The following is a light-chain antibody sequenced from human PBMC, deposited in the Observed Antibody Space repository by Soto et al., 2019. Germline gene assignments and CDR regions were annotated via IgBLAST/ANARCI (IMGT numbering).Light chain of an antibody. Sequence: EIVLTQSPATLSLSPGERATLSCRASQSVSSSLAWYQQKPVQAPRLLIYDASNRATCIPARLSGSGSGTDFTLNIGSLEPEDFAVYYCQQRSNWPPGMYTFGKGTKLEIK. J-gene: IGKJ2*01. CDR1: QSVSSS. V-gene: IGKV3-11*01. CDR2: DAS. CDR3: QQRSNWPPGMYT.